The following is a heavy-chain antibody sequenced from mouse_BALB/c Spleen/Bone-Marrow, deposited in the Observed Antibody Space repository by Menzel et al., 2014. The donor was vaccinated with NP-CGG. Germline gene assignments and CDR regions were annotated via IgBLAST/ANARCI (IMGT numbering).Heavy chain of an antibody. CDR3: ARGDFDYDFTMDY. CDR2: IFPGDGDT. D-gene: IGHD2-4*01. J-gene: IGHJ4*01. CDR1: GYVFSSYW. V-gene: IGHV1-80*01. Sequence: QVQLQQSGAELVRPGSQVKISCKASGYVFSSYWMNWVKQRPGQGLEWIGQIFPGDGDTNYNGQFKGKATLTADRYSSTAFMQLSSLTSEDSAVYFCARGDFDYDFTMDYWGQGTSVTVSS.